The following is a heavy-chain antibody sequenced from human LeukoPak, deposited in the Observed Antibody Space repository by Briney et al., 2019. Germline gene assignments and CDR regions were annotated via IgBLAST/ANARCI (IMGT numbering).Heavy chain of an antibody. Sequence: ASVKVSCKASGYTFTGYYIHWVRQAPGQGLEWMGRINPNSGGTNYAQKFQGRVTMTRDMSISTAYMELSSLRAEDTAVYYCAREILDKVYSSGWYLGYFDYWGQGTLVTVSS. V-gene: IGHV1-2*06. CDR3: AREILDKVYSSGWYLGYFDY. CDR1: GYTFTGYY. J-gene: IGHJ4*02. D-gene: IGHD6-19*01. CDR2: INPNSGGT.